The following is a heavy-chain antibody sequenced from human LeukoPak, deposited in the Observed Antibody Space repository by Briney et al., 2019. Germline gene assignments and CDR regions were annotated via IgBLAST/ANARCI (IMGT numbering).Heavy chain of an antibody. CDR2: INHSGSS. V-gene: IGHV4-39*07. J-gene: IGHJ4*02. CDR3: ARRDDY. Sequence: PSETLSLTCTVSSGSISTSNYYWGWIRQSPGKGLEWIGEINHSGSSTYNPSLKSRVIISVDMSKNQFSLKLSSVTAADTAVYYCARRDDYWGQGTLVTVSS. CDR1: SGSISTSNYY.